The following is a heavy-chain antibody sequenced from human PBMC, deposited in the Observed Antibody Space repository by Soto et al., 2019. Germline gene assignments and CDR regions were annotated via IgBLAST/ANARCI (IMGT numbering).Heavy chain of an antibody. CDR1: GFTFSSYG. CDR3: AKDSMAAAGTGYFDY. D-gene: IGHD6-13*01. CDR2: ISYDGSNK. Sequence: GGSLRLSCAASGFTFSSYGMHWVRQAPGKGLEWVAVISYDGSNKYYADSVKGRFTISRDNSKNTLYLQMNSLRAEDTAVYYCAKDSMAAAGTGYFDYWGQGTLVTVS. J-gene: IGHJ4*02. V-gene: IGHV3-30*18.